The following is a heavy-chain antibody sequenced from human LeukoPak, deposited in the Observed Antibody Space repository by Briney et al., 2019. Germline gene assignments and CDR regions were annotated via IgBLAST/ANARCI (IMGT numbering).Heavy chain of an antibody. V-gene: IGHV1-46*01. CDR2: INPSDGSI. J-gene: IGHJ4*02. D-gene: IGHD6-13*01. CDR1: GYTFTSYW. Sequence: ASVKVSCKASGYTFTSYWIQWVRQAPGQGLEWMGLINPSDGSIAYAHRFQGRVTMSTDTVTSTAYMELRSLRSDDTAVYYCARRPYSSSWYDFDYWGQGTLVTVSS. CDR3: ARRPYSSSWYDFDY.